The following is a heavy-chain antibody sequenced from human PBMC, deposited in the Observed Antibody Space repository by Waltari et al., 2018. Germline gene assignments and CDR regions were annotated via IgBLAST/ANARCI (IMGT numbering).Heavy chain of an antibody. D-gene: IGHD6-13*01. CDR1: GYTFTSYA. J-gene: IGHJ4*02. Sequence: QVQLVQSGAEVKKPGASVKVSCKASGYTFTSYAMHWVRQAPGQRLEWMGWINAGNCNTKYSQKFQGRVTITRDTAASTAYMELSSLRSEDTAVYYCARAWGGSWYGGPFDYWGQGTLVIVSS. CDR3: ARAWGGSWYGGPFDY. V-gene: IGHV1-3*01. CDR2: INAGNCNT.